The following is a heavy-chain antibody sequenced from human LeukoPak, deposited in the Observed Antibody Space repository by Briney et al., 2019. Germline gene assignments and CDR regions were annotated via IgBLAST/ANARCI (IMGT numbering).Heavy chain of an antibody. V-gene: IGHV4-39*07. D-gene: IGHD3-22*01. CDR1: GGSISSSSYY. J-gene: IGHJ5*02. CDR2: IYYSGST. Sequence: PSETLSLTCTVSGGSISSSSYYWGWIRQPPGKGLEWIGSIYYSGSTYYNPSLKSRVTISVDTSKNQFSLKLSSVTAADTAVYYCARARLYSSDVPGWFDPWGRGILVTVSS. CDR3: ARARLYSSDVPGWFDP.